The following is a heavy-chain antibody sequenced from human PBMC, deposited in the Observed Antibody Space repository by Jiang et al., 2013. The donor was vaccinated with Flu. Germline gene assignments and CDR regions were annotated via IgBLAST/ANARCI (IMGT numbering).Heavy chain of an antibody. Sequence: PGLVKSSETLSLTCTVSGASISSGDYFWNWVRQTPGKGLEWIAYIYYTEGAFYNPSLKSRSTMSLDTSRNQFSLKLNSVTAADTAMYFCVAASSVTMWAFDIWGQGQMVAVPS. CDR3: VAASSVTMWAFDI. CDR2: IYYTEGA. CDR1: GASISSGDYF. J-gene: IGHJ3*02. D-gene: IGHD3-10*02. V-gene: IGHV4-30-4*01.